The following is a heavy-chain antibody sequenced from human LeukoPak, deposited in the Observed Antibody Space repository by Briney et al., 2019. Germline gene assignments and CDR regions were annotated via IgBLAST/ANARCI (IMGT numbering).Heavy chain of an antibody. J-gene: IGHJ4*02. V-gene: IGHV3-30-3*01. CDR2: TSYDGSNK. D-gene: IGHD1-26*01. CDR1: GFTFSSYA. Sequence: GGSLRLSCAASGFTFSSYAMHWVRQAPGKGLEWVAVTSYDGSNKYYADSVKGRFTISRDNSKSTLYLQMNSLRAEDTAVYYCARDGDGSYWGYFDYWGQGTLVTVSS. CDR3: ARDGDGSYWGYFDY.